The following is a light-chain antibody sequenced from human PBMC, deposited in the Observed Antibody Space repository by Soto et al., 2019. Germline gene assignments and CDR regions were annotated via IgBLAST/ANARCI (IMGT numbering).Light chain of an antibody. CDR3: QKYNSAMWT. Sequence: DIQMTQSPPSLSASVGDRVTISCRANLGIANYVLWYQQRPGKVPKLLIYGASSLLSGVPSRFSGSGSGTDFTLTISSLQPEDVGTYYCQKYNSAMWTFGQGTKVEI. CDR1: LGIANY. J-gene: IGKJ1*01. CDR2: GAS. V-gene: IGKV1-27*01.